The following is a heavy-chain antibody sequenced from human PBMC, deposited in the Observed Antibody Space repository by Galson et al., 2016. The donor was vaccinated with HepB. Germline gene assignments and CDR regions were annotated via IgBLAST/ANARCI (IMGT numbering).Heavy chain of an antibody. V-gene: IGHV3-23*01. Sequence: SCAASGFTFRNYGMTWVRQAPGKGLEVVSSISRGGDSTDYADSVKGRFTISRDNSKNTLSLQMNSLTADDTAIYYCVQGSTAPAVWGKGTTVTVSS. CDR1: GFTFRNYG. CDR3: VQGSTAPAV. D-gene: IGHD2-2*01. J-gene: IGHJ6*04. CDR2: ISRGGDST.